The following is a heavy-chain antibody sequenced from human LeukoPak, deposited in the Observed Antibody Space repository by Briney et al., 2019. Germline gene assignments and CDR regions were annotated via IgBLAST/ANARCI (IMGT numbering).Heavy chain of an antibody. J-gene: IGHJ4*02. CDR3: ARTAYDSSDFYRFDY. D-gene: IGHD3-22*01. V-gene: IGHV4-30-4*07. CDR1: GGSISSGDYS. CDR2: IYNSGNT. Sequence: SETLSLTCAVSGGSISSGDYSWSWIRQPSGEGLEWIGFIYNSGNTYYNPSLKSRVTLSVDTSKNQFSLNLSSVTAADTAVYYCARTAYDSSDFYRFDYWGQGTLVTVSS.